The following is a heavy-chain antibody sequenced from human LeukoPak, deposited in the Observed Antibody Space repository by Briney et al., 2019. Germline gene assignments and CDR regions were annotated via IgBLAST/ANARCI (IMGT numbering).Heavy chain of an antibody. CDR3: ARATVIGSAPVPGYMDV. CDR1: GFTFSTYD. V-gene: IGHV3-13*01. CDR2: IGTIGDT. Sequence: PGGSLRLSCAASGFTFSTYDMHWVRQVSGKGLEWVSSIGTIGDTFYPGSVKGRFTISRENAKNSLYLQMNGLRAGDTAVYYCARATVIGSAPVPGYMDVWGKGTTVTVSS. D-gene: IGHD2-21*01. J-gene: IGHJ6*03.